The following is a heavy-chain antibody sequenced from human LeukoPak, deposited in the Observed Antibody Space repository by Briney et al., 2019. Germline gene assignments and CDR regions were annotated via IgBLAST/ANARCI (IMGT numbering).Heavy chain of an antibody. D-gene: IGHD5-12*01. CDR3: ARTITGSSAPWGY. Sequence: GESLKISCKGSGYSFSNYWIGWVRQMPGKGLEWMGIIYPADSDTRYSPSFQGQVTISADKSISTAYLQWSSLKASDTAMYYCARTITGSSAPWGYWGQGTLVTVSS. V-gene: IGHV5-51*01. CDR2: IYPADSDT. J-gene: IGHJ4*02. CDR1: GYSFSNYW.